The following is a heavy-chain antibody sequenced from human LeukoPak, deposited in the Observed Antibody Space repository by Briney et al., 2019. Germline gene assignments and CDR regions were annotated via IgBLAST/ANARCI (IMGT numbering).Heavy chain of an antibody. Sequence: PSETLSLTCTVSGGSISSSSYYWGWIRQPPGKGLEWIGSIYYSGSTYYNPSLKSRVTISVDTSKNQFSLKLSSVTAADTAVYYCARRYFYDSGGYYYYFDYWCQGTLVTVSS. CDR2: IYYSGST. V-gene: IGHV4-39*01. CDR3: ARRYFYDSGGYYYYFDY. D-gene: IGHD3-22*01. CDR1: GGSISSSSYY. J-gene: IGHJ4*02.